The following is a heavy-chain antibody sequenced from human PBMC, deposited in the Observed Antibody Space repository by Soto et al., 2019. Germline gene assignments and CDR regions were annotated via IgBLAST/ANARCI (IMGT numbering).Heavy chain of an antibody. V-gene: IGHV4-59*01. CDR3: ARGIDWSLDRGQYYYYGMDV. Sequence: QVQLQESGPGLVKPSETLSLTCTVSGGSISSYYWSWIRQPPGKGLEWIGYIYYSGSTNYNPSLKSRVTISVDTSKNQFSLKVSSVIAADTAVYYCARGIDWSLDRGQYYYYGMDVWGQGTTVTVSS. CDR2: IYYSGST. CDR1: GGSISSYY. J-gene: IGHJ6*02. D-gene: IGHD3-9*01.